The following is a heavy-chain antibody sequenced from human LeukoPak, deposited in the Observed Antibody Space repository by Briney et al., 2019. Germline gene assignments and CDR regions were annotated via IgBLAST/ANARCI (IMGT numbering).Heavy chain of an antibody. Sequence: QAGGSLRLSCAASGFTFSSYGTHWVRQAPGKGLEWVAVIWYDGSNKYYADSVKGRFTISRDNSKNTLYLQMNSLRAEDTAVYYCARENMITFGGVIASYYFDYWGQGTLVTVSS. CDR1: GFTFSSYG. J-gene: IGHJ4*02. CDR3: ARENMITFGGVIASYYFDY. CDR2: IWYDGSNK. D-gene: IGHD3-16*02. V-gene: IGHV3-33*01.